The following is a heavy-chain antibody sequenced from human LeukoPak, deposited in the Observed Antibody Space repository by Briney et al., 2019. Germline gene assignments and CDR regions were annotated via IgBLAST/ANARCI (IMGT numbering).Heavy chain of an antibody. CDR3: ARARSSGYLSWAVDAFDI. V-gene: IGHV1-69*13. CDR1: GGTFSSYA. D-gene: IGHD3-22*01. CDR2: IIPIFGTA. Sequence: SVKVSCKASGGTFSSYAISWVRQAPGQGLEWMGGIIPIFGTANYAQKFQGRVTITADESTSTAYMELRSLRSDDTAVYYCARARSSGYLSWAVDAFDIWGQGTMVTVSS. J-gene: IGHJ3*02.